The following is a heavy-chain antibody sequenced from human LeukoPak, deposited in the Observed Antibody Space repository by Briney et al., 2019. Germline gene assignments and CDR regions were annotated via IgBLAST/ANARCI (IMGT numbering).Heavy chain of an antibody. J-gene: IGHJ4*02. D-gene: IGHD6-19*01. V-gene: IGHV1-46*01. CDR2: INPSGGST. Sequence: ASVKVSCKASGYTFTSYYMHWVRQAPGQGLEWMGIINPSGGSTSYAQKFQGRVTMTRDTSTSTVYMELSSLRSEDTAVYYCARNYGMAASYSSGYDYWGQGTLVTVSS. CDR1: GYTFTSYY. CDR3: ARNYGMAASYSSGYDY.